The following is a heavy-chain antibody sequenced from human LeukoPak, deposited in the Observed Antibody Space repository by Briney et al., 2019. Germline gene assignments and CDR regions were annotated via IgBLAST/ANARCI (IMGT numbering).Heavy chain of an antibody. CDR3: ARDLKMGYSSGRYSWGTGSSNDY. CDR2: INPNSGGT. J-gene: IGHJ4*02. Sequence: ASAKVSCKASGYTFTGYYMHWVRQAPGQGLEWMGWINPNSGGTNYAQKFQGRVTMTRDTSISTAYMELSRLRSDDTAVYYCARDLKMGYSSGRYSWGTGSSNDYWGQGTLVTVSS. CDR1: GYTFTGYY. V-gene: IGHV1-2*02. D-gene: IGHD6-19*01.